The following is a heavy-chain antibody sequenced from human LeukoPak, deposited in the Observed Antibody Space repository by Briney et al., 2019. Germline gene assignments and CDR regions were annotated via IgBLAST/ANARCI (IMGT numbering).Heavy chain of an antibody. CDR3: ASQRGSPFYYDSGTNFSGAFDI. J-gene: IGHJ3*02. D-gene: IGHD3-22*01. Sequence: PSETLSLTCTVSGGSISSGDYYWTWIRQPSGKGLEWIGYIYYSGSAFYNPSLKSRLTISVDTSKSQFSLRLRSVTAADTAIYYCASQRGSPFYYDSGTNFSGAFDIWGQGTVVTVSS. V-gene: IGHV4-30-4*01. CDR1: GGSISSGDYY. CDR2: IYYSGSA.